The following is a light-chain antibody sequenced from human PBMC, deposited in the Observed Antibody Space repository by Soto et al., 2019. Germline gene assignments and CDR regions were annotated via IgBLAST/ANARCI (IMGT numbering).Light chain of an antibody. CDR3: QQYNSYPLT. Sequence: DIQMTQSPSTLSASVGDRVTITCRASQSLSSWLAWYQLKPGKAPKLLIYDASSLESGVPSRFSGSGSGTECTRTISSLQPDDFATYYCQQYNSYPLTFGGGTKVEIK. J-gene: IGKJ4*01. V-gene: IGKV1-5*01. CDR1: QSLSSW. CDR2: DAS.